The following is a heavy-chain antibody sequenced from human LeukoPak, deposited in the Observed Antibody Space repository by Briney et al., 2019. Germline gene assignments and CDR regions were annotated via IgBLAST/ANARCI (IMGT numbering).Heavy chain of an antibody. CDR2: IYYSGTT. CDR3: ARAGGLTLRPFDY. CDR1: GYSLSSGYY. Sequence: SETLSLTCTVSGYSLSSGYYWGWIRQPPGKGLEWIGTIYYSGTTYYNPSLKSRDTISVDTSKNQFSLKLNSVTAADTAVYYCARAGGLTLRPFDYWGQGTLVTVSS. V-gene: IGHV4-38-2*02. D-gene: IGHD3-16*01. J-gene: IGHJ4*02.